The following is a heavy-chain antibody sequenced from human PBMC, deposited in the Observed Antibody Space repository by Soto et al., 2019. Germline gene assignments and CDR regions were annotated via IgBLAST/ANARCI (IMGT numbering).Heavy chain of an antibody. CDR1: GVTVSRSR. D-gene: IGHD1-7*01. Sequence: TLSCAPCGVTVSRSRWSSFRQAQGKGLEWVAVISYDGSNKYYADSVKGRFTISRDNSKNTLYLQMNSLRAEDTAVYYCAKDYRENNWNYAYYYYGMDVWGKGTTFTVSS. J-gene: IGHJ6*04. CDR3: AKDYRENNWNYAYYYYGMDV. CDR2: ISYDGSNK. V-gene: IGHV3-30*18.